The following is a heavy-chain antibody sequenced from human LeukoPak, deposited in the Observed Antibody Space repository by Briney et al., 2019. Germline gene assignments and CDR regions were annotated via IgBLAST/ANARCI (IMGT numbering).Heavy chain of an antibody. CDR2: ISSSSSTI. CDR1: GFTFSSYS. CDR3: ASHPRYYYDSSGDY. J-gene: IGHJ4*02. D-gene: IGHD3-22*01. Sequence: GSLRLSCAASGFTFSSYSMYWVRQAPGKGLEWVSYISSSSSTIYYADSVKGRFTISRDNAKNSLYLQMNSLRAEDTAVYYCASHPRYYYDSSGDYWGQGTLVTVSS. V-gene: IGHV3-48*01.